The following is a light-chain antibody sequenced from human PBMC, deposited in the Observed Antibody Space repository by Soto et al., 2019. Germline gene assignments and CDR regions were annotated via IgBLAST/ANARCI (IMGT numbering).Light chain of an antibody. CDR3: QQYSNYPWT. V-gene: IGKV1-5*03. Sequence: DIQMTQSPSTLSASVGDRVTITCRASQSISTWLAWYQQKPGKAPRLLIYKTSSLETGVPSRFSGSESGTEFTLTISSLQPDDVATFYCQQYSNYPWTFGQGTKVEIK. CDR1: QSISTW. J-gene: IGKJ1*01. CDR2: KTS.